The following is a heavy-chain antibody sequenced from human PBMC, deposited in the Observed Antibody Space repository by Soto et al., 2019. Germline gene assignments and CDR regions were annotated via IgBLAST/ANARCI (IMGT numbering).Heavy chain of an antibody. CDR1: VVSISSYY. CDR2: IYTSGST. V-gene: IGHV4-4*07. D-gene: IGHD4-17*01. Sequence: SETLSLTCTVSVVSISSYYWSWIRHPAGKGLERIGRIYTSGSTNYNPSLKSRVTMSVDTSKNQFSLKLSSVTAADTAVYYCASCNNYGDCEYWGQGTLVNVSS. CDR3: ASCNNYGDCEY. J-gene: IGHJ4*02.